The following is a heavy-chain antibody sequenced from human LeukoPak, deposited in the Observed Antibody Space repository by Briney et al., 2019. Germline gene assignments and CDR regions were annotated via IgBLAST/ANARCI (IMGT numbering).Heavy chain of an antibody. Sequence: GASVKVSCKASGYTFTSYDINWVRQATGQGLEWMGWMNPNSGSTGYAQKFQGRVTITRNTSISTAYMELSSLRSEDTAVYYCARGRVSRAFDIWGQGTMVTVSS. CDR1: GYTFTSYD. CDR3: ARGRVSRAFDI. D-gene: IGHD3-22*01. CDR2: MNPNSGST. V-gene: IGHV1-8*03. J-gene: IGHJ3*02.